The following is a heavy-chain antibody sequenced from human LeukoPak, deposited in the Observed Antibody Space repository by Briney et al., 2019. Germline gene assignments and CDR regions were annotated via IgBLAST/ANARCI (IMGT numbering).Heavy chain of an antibody. J-gene: IGHJ3*02. V-gene: IGHV3-9*01. Sequence: GRSLRLSCAASGFTFDDYAMHRVRQAPGKGLEWVSGISWNSGSIGYADSVKGRFTISRDNAKNSLYLQMNSLRAEDTALYYCAKVYGGNQLGAFDIWGQGTMVTVSS. CDR2: ISWNSGSI. CDR1: GFTFDDYA. D-gene: IGHD4-23*01. CDR3: AKVYGGNQLGAFDI.